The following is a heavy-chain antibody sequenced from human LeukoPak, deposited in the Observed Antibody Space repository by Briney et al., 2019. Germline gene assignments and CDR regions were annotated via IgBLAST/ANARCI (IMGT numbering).Heavy chain of an antibody. Sequence: GGSLRLSCAASVFTFSSYSMIWVRQAPGKGLEWVSSISSSRSYIYYADSVKGRFTITRDNAKNSLYLQMNSLRAEDTAVYYWAKVVAVASSERRPGYYYMDVWGKGTTVTVSS. J-gene: IGHJ6*03. D-gene: IGHD6-19*01. CDR2: ISSSRSYI. CDR1: VFTFSSYS. V-gene: IGHV3-21*01. CDR3: AKVVAVASSERRPGYYYMDV.